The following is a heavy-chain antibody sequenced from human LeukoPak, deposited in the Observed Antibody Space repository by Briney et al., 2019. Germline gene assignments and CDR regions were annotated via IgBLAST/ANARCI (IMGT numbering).Heavy chain of an antibody. D-gene: IGHD2-2*01. V-gene: IGHV5-10-1*01. Sequence: GESLKTSCKGSGYRFTSYWINWVRQMPGKGLEWMGRIDPSDSYTNYSPSFQGHVTISTDKSISTAYLQWNSLRASDTAMYYCTRGYCTSTSCYVGWFDPWGQGTLVTVSS. CDR3: TRGYCTSTSCYVGWFDP. CDR1: GYRFTSYW. J-gene: IGHJ5*02. CDR2: IDPSDSYT.